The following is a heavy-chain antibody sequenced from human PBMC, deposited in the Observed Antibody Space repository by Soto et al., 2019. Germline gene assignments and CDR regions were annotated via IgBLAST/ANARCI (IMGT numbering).Heavy chain of an antibody. Sequence: SETLSLTCTVSGGSISSHYWSWIRQPPGKGLEWIGYVFYTGITNYNPSLKSRVTMSVDTSKNQISLKMPSVTAADTAVYYCATYVGYCSGGSCYNTWFDPWGQGTLVTVSS. CDR1: GGSISSHY. CDR3: ATYVGYCSGGSCYNTWFDP. V-gene: IGHV4-59*11. CDR2: VFYTGIT. J-gene: IGHJ5*02. D-gene: IGHD2-15*01.